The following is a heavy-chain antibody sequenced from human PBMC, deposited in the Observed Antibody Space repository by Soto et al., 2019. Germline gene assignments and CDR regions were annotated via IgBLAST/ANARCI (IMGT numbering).Heavy chain of an antibody. D-gene: IGHD6-6*01. CDR3: ARGSLLTVSSNYYYYMDV. V-gene: IGHV3-48*01. CDR2: ISSSSSTI. J-gene: IGHJ6*03. Sequence: EVQLVESGGGLVQPGGSLRLSCAASGFTFSSYSMNWVRQAPGKGLEWVSYISSSSSTIYYADSVKGRFTISRDNAKNSLYLQMNSLRAEDTAVYYCARGSLLTVSSNYYYYMDVWGKGTTVTVSS. CDR1: GFTFSSYS.